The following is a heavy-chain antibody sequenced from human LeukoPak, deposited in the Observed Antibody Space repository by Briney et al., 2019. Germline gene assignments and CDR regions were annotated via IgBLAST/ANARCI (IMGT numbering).Heavy chain of an antibody. CDR1: GGSITSTTYY. Sequence: SETLSLTCTVSGGSITSTTYYWGWIRQTPGRELEWIGSIYHSGITSYSPSLRGRVTISVDTSKNHFSLRLNSVTAADTAVYYCASLPFQYQVDNWGLGTLVTASS. CDR3: ASLPFQYQVDN. J-gene: IGHJ4*02. CDR2: IYHSGIT. D-gene: IGHD2-2*01. V-gene: IGHV4-39*02.